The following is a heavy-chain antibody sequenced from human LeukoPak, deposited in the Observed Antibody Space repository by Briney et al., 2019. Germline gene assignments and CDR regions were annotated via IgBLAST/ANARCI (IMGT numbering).Heavy chain of an antibody. CDR3: AKVGSYQLLQGYYGMDV. J-gene: IGHJ6*02. Sequence: GGSLRLSCAASGFTFSSYAMSWVRQAPGKGLEWVSAISGSGGSTYYADSVKGRFTISRDNSKNTLYLQMNSLRAEDTGVYYCAKVGSYQLLQGYYGMDVWGQGTTVTVSS. CDR1: GFTFSSYA. D-gene: IGHD2-2*01. V-gene: IGHV3-23*01. CDR2: ISGSGGST.